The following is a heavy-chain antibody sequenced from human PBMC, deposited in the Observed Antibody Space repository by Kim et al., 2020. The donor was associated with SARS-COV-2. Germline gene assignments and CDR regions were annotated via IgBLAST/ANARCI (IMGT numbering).Heavy chain of an antibody. J-gene: IGHJ4*02. D-gene: IGHD3-3*01. CDR3: AQTYYDFWSGYFKDY. V-gene: IGHV4-34*01. Sequence: PALKSRVTISVDTSKNQFSLKLSSVTAADTAVYYCAQTYYDFWSGYFKDYWGQGTLVTVSS.